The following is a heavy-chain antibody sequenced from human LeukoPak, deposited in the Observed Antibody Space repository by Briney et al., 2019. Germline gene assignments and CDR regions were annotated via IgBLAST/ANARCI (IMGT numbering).Heavy chain of an antibody. CDR2: IYYSGNT. D-gene: IGHD5-18*01. J-gene: IGHJ4*02. CDR1: GGSISSSRYY. CDR3: ARVDTAMAIDY. V-gene: IGHV4-39*01. Sequence: SETLSLTCTVSGGSISSSRYYWGWIRQPPGKGLEWIGSIYYSGNTNYNPSLKSRVTISVDASKNQFSLKLSSVTAADTAVYYCARVDTAMAIDYWGQGTLVTVSS.